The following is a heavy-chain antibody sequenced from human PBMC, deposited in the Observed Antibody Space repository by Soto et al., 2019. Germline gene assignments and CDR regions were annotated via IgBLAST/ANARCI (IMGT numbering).Heavy chain of an antibody. J-gene: IGHJ5*02. D-gene: IGHD4-4*01. CDR1: GYTFTELS. V-gene: IGHV1-24*01. Sequence: ASVKVSCKVSGYTFTELSMHWVRQAPGKGLEWMGGFEPEDGETIYAQKFQGRVTMTEDSSTDTAYMELSSLRSADTAVYYCATGPRRNPPWLGPWGQGTMVTVGS. CDR3: ATGPRRNPPWLGP. CDR2: FEPEDGET.